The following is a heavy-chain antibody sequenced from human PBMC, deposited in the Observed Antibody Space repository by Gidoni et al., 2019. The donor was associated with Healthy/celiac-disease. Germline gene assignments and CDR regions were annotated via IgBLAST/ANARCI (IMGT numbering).Heavy chain of an antibody. CDR1: GFTFGDYA. CDR2: IRSKAYGGTT. CDR3: TRSALPRYCSGGSCYLFYYYYMDV. V-gene: IGHV3-49*03. D-gene: IGHD2-15*01. Sequence: EVQLVESGGGLVQPGRSLRLSCTASGFTFGDYAMSWFRQAPGKGLEWVGFIRSKAYGGTTEYDASVKGRFTISRDDSKSIAYLQMNSLKTEDTAVYYCTRSALPRYCSGGSCYLFYYYYMDVWGKGTTVTVSS. J-gene: IGHJ6*03.